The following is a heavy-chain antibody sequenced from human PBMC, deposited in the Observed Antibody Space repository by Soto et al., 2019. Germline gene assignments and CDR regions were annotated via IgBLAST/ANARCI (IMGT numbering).Heavy chain of an antibody. D-gene: IGHD3-16*01. V-gene: IGHV3-48*02. CDR2: ISSSSSTI. CDR3: ARDYEATDGMDV. Sequence: VQLVESGGCWVQPGESLRLSCAASGFTFSSYSMNWVRQAPGKGLEWVSYISSSSSTIYYADSVKGRFTISRDNAKNALSLQMNSLRDEDTAVYYCARDYEATDGMDVCGQGTTVTVSS. CDR1: GFTFSSYS. J-gene: IGHJ6*02.